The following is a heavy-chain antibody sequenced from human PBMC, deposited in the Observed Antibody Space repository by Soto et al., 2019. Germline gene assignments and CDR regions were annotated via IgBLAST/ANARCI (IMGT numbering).Heavy chain of an antibody. V-gene: IGHV4-59*08. D-gene: IGHD6-6*01. CDR1: GGSISSYY. Sequence: PSETLSLTCTVSGGSISSYYWSWIRQPPGKGLEWIGYIYYSGSTNYNPSLKSRVTISVDTSKNQFSLKLSSVTAADTAVHYCVSFEYSSSWAYFDYWGQGTLVTVSS. CDR3: VSFEYSSSWAYFDY. CDR2: IYYSGST. J-gene: IGHJ4*02.